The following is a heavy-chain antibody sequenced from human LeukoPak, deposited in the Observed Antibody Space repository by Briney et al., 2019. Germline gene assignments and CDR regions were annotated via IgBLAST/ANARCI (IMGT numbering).Heavy chain of an antibody. D-gene: IGHD3-3*01. Sequence: PSETLSLTCTVSGGSISSTSYYWGWIRQSPGKGLEWIGSVFYSGSTYCNPSLKSRVTISADTSKNQFSLKLSSVTAADTAVYYCARDFTYDFWSGYGYWGQGTLVTVSS. CDR3: ARDFTYDFWSGYGY. V-gene: IGHV4-39*07. CDR1: GGSISSTSYY. J-gene: IGHJ4*02. CDR2: VFYSGST.